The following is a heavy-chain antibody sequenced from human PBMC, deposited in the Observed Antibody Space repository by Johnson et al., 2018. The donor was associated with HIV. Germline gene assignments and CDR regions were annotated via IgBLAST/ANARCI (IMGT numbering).Heavy chain of an antibody. CDR1: GFTFSSYW. CDR2: IKQDGSEK. D-gene: IGHD1-26*01. CDR3: AKALVGATQTDALDN. Sequence: VQLVESGGGLVQPGGSLRLSCAASGFTFSSYWMSWVRQAPGKGLEWVANIKQDGSEKYYVDSVKGRFTISRDNAKNSLYLHMNSLRADDTALYYCAKALVGATQTDALDNRGEGTMVTVSS. J-gene: IGHJ3*02. V-gene: IGHV3-7*03.